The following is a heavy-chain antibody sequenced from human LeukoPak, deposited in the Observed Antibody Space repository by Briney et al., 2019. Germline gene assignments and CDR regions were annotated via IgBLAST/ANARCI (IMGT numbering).Heavy chain of an antibody. CDR1: GYTFTSYG. J-gene: IGHJ6*02. Sequence: ASVKVSCKASGYTFTSYGISWVRQAPGQGLEWIGWISGNNGNTNYAQKFQGRVTLTTHTSTTTAYMEVRSLRSDDTAVYYCGRITNYYYEGMDVWGQGTTVTVSS. CDR2: ISGNNGNT. CDR3: GRITNYYYEGMDV. V-gene: IGHV1-18*01.